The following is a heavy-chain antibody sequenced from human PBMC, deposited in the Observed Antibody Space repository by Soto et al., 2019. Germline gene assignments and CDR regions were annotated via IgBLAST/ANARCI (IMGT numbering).Heavy chain of an antibody. J-gene: IGHJ5*02. D-gene: IGHD6-19*01. CDR3: ARTRAVWFDP. Sequence: SETLSLTCTVSGGSISSSSYYWGWIRQPPGKGLEWIGSIYYSGSTYYNPSLKSRVTISVDTSKNQFSLKLSSVTAADTAVYCCARTRAVWFDPWGQGTLVTVSS. V-gene: IGHV4-39*01. CDR1: GGSISSSSYY. CDR2: IYYSGST.